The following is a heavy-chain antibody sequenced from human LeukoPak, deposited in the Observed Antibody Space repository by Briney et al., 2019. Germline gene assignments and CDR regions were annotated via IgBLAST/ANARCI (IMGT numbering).Heavy chain of an antibody. CDR1: GGSISSSSYY. CDR3: AREATYYYDSSGYTEGYRFDY. J-gene: IGHJ4*02. D-gene: IGHD3-22*01. CDR2: IYYSGST. Sequence: SETLSLTRTVSGGSISSSSYYWGWIRQPPGKGLEWIGSIYYSGSTYYNPSLKSRVTISVDTSKNQFSLKLSSVTAADTAVYYCAREATYYYDSSGYTEGYRFDYWGQGTLVTVSS. V-gene: IGHV4-39*07.